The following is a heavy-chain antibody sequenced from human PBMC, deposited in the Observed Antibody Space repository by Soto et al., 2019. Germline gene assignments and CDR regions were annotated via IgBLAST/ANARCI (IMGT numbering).Heavy chain of an antibody. D-gene: IGHD4-17*01. Sequence: ASVKVSCKASGYTSTSYGISWVRQAPGQGLEWMGWISAYNGNTNYAQKLQGRVTMTTDTSTSTAYMELRSLRSDDTAVYYCARSAKGYGDYYYYYYYMDVWGKGTTVTVSS. CDR2: ISAYNGNT. J-gene: IGHJ6*03. CDR3: ARSAKGYGDYYYYYYYMDV. V-gene: IGHV1-18*01. CDR1: GYTSTSYG.